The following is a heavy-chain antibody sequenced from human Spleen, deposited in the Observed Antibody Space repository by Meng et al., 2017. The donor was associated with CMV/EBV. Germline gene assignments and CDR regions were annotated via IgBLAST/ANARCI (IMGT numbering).Heavy chain of an antibody. Sequence: SETLSLTCTVSSDSIISGSYYWGWIRQPPGKGLEWIGSIYYSGTTHYNPSLKSRVTMSADTSKNQFALKLNSVPAADTAVYYCARVVTPYDYYYYGMDVWGQGTTVTVSS. J-gene: IGHJ6*02. D-gene: IGHD1-14*01. CDR3: ARVVTPYDYYYYGMDV. V-gene: IGHV4-39*01. CDR1: SDSIISGSYY. CDR2: IYYSGTT.